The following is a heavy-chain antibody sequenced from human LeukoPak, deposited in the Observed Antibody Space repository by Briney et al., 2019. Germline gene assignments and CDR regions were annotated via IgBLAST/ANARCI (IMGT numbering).Heavy chain of an antibody. CDR1: GGTFLSYG. D-gene: IGHD2-2*01. J-gene: IGHJ4*02. Sequence: ASVKVSCKASGGTFLSYGVTWVRQAPGQGLEWMGWMNPNSGNTGYAQKFQGRVTITRNTSISTAYMELSSLRSEDTAVYYCARGHCSSTSCLFDYWGQGTLVTVSS. CDR3: ARGHCSSTSCLFDY. V-gene: IGHV1-8*01. CDR2: MNPNSGNT.